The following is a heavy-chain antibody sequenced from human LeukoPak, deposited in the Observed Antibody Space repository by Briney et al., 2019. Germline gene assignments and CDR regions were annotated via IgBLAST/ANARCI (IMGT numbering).Heavy chain of an antibody. Sequence: GGSLRLSCAASGFTFSSYAVSWVRQAPGKGLEWVSAISARGDSTYYADSVEGRFTISRDNSKNTLYLQMNSLRAEDTALYYCARGAYGDYDYWGQGTLVSVSS. CDR2: ISARGDST. V-gene: IGHV3-23*01. CDR3: ARGAYGDYDY. J-gene: IGHJ4*02. CDR1: GFTFSSYA. D-gene: IGHD4-17*01.